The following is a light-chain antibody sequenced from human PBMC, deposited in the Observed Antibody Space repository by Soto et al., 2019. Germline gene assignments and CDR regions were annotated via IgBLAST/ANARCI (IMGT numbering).Light chain of an antibody. CDR3: CSYAGSSTL. V-gene: IGLV2-23*02. CDR2: EVT. Sequence: QSALTQAASVSGSPGQSITISCTGTSSDVGNYNLVSWYQQHPGKAPKLMIYEVTKRPSGVSDRFSGSKSGNTASLTISGLLAEDEADYYCCSYAGSSTLFGGGTQLTVL. CDR1: SSDVGNYNL. J-gene: IGLJ3*02.